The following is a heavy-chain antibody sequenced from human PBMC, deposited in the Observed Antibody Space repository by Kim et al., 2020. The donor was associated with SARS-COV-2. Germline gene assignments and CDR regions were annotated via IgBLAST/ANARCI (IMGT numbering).Heavy chain of an antibody. CDR3: ARVGSTVAAGSIDY. Sequence: GGSLRLSCAASGFTFSDYYMSWIRQAPGKGLEWVSYISNSGFTTHYADSVKGRFTISRDNAKNSLYLQMNSLRAEDTDVYYCARVGSTVAAGSIDYWGQGALVTVSS. J-gene: IGHJ4*02. CDR1: GFTFSDYY. V-gene: IGHV3-11*01. CDR2: ISNSGFTT. D-gene: IGHD6-13*01.